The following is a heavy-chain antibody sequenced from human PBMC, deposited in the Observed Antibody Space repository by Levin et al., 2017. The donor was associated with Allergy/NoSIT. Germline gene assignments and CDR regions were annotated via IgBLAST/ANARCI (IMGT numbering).Heavy chain of an antibody. V-gene: IGHV3-23*01. CDR1: GFTFNNYA. D-gene: IGHD6-19*01. CDR3: AKDDAVAGASFFDF. CDR2: VGSGGGST. J-gene: IGHJ4*02. Sequence: GESLKISCAAAGFTFNNYAMNWVRQAPGKGLEWVSGVGSGGGSTHYVDSVKGRFTISRDNSKNTLYLQMNSLRVEDSGVYYCAKDDAVAGASFFDFWGQGTLVTVSS.